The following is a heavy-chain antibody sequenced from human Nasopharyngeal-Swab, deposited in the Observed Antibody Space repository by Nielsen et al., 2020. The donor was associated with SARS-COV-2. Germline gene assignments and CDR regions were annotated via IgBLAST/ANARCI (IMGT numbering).Heavy chain of an antibody. V-gene: IGHV3-21*01. CDR3: AGEGRDSSSYYSDY. CDR2: ISSSSSYI. CDR1: GFTFSSYS. J-gene: IGHJ4*02. Sequence: GESLKISCAASGFTFSSYSMNWVRQAPGKGLEWVSSISSSSSYIYYADSVKGRFTISRDNAKNSLYLQMNSLRAEDTAVYYCAGEGRDSSSYYSDYWGQGTLVTVSS. D-gene: IGHD6-6*01.